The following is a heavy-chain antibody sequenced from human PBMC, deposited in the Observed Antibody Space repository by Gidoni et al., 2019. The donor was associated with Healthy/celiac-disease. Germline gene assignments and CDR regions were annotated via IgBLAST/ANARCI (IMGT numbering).Heavy chain of an antibody. CDR3: ARHPFGYSYGYPSGYFDL. D-gene: IGHD5-18*01. J-gene: IGHJ2*01. CDR1: GYSFTSYC. V-gene: IGHV5-51*01. CDR2: IYPGDSDT. Sequence: EVQLVQSGAEVKKPGESLKISCKGSGYSFTSYCIGWVRQMPGKGLEWMGIIYPGDSDTRYSPSFQGQVTISADKSISTAYLQWSSLKASDTAMYYCARHPFGYSYGYPSGYFDLWGRGTLVTVSS.